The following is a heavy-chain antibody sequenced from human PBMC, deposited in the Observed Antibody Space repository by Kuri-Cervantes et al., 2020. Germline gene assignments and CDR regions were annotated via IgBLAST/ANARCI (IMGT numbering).Heavy chain of an antibody. Sequence: GESLKISCAASGFTFSDYYMSWIRQAPGKGLEWVSYISSSGSTIYYADSVKGRFTISRDNAKNSLYLQMNSLRAEDTAVYYCASSQWLVHWFDPWGQGTLVTVSS. V-gene: IGHV3-11*01. CDR2: ISSSGSTI. CDR3: ASSQWLVHWFDP. D-gene: IGHD6-19*01. CDR1: GFTFSDYY. J-gene: IGHJ5*02.